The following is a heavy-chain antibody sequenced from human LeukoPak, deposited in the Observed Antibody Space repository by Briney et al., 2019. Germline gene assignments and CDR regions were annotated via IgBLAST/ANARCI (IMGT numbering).Heavy chain of an antibody. J-gene: IGHJ3*02. CDR2: IIPIFGTA. Sequence: ASVKVSCKASGGTFSSYAISWVRQAPGQGLEWMGGIIPIFGTANYAQKFQGRVTITADKSTSTAYMELSSLRSEDTAVYYCARDRSGTDAFDIWGQGTMVTVSS. CDR1: GGTFSSYA. V-gene: IGHV1-69*06. CDR3: ARDRSGTDAFDI. D-gene: IGHD6-19*01.